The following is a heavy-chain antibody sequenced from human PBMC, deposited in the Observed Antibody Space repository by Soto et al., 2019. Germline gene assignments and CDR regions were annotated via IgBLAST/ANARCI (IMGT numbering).Heavy chain of an antibody. CDR3: AKDIEYSSSSPLGYYYYGMDV. V-gene: IGHV3-9*01. Sequence: EVQLVESGGGLVQPGGSLRLSCAASGFTFDDYAMHWVRQAPGKGLEWVSGISWNSGSIGYADSVKGRFTISRDNAKNSLYLQMNSLRAEDTALYYCAKDIEYSSSSPLGYYYYGMDVWGQGTTVTVSS. J-gene: IGHJ6*02. CDR1: GFTFDDYA. CDR2: ISWNSGSI. D-gene: IGHD6-6*01.